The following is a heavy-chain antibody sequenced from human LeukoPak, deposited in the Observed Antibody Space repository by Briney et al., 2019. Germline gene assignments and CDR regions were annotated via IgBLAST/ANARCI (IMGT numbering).Heavy chain of an antibody. CDR2: ISGSGGST. V-gene: IGHV3-23*01. D-gene: IGHD6-13*01. J-gene: IGHJ6*03. CDR3: AKDMDSSSWYYMDV. CDR1: GFTFSSYG. Sequence: GGSLRLSCAASGFTFSSYGMSWVRQAPGKGLEWVSAISGSGGSTYYADSVKGRFTISRDNSKNTLYLQMNSLRAEDTALYYCAKDMDSSSWYYMDVWGKGTTVTISS.